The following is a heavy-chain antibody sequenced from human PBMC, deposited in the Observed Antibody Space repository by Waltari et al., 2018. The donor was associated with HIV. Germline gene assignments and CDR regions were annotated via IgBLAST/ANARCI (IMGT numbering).Heavy chain of an antibody. Sequence: EVQLVESGGGSVQPGGSLRLSCAASGFIFRNTCMNWVRQRPGKGVEWIGRVKSRGDGGTQQYNVVMRGRCVISRDDLKNTLILDIDKLEIDDTAVYFCSMEKWLGGSFQEAMDHWGQGTQVIVSS. J-gene: IGHJ4*02. V-gene: IGHV3-15*01. CDR3: SMEKWLGGSFQEAMDH. CDR1: GFIFRNTC. CDR2: VKSRGDGGTQ. D-gene: IGHD3-10*01.